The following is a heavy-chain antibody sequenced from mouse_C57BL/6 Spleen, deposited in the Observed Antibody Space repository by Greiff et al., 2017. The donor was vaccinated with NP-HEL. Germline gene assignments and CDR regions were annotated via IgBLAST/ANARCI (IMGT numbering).Heavy chain of an antibody. Sequence: QVQLQQPGAELVRPGSSVKLSCKASGYTFTSYWMHWVKQRPIQGLEWIGNIDPSDSETHYNQKFKDKATLTVDKSSSTAYMQLSSLTSEDSAVYYCARSDGTGYFDVWGTGTTVTVSS. V-gene: IGHV1-52*01. J-gene: IGHJ1*03. CDR1: GYTFTSYW. CDR2: IDPSDSET. CDR3: ARSDGTGYFDV. D-gene: IGHD4-1*01.